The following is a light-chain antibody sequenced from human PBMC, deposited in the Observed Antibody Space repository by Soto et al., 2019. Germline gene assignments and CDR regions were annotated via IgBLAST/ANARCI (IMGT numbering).Light chain of an antibody. V-gene: IGKV3-15*01. Sequence: EIVMTQSPATLFVSPGERATLSCRASQSVSSNLAWYQQKPGQAPRLLIYGASTRATGIPARFSGSGSGTEFTLTISSLQSEEFAVYYCQQYNNWPLLTFGGGTKVEIK. CDR2: GAS. CDR1: QSVSSN. CDR3: QQYNNWPLLT. J-gene: IGKJ4*01.